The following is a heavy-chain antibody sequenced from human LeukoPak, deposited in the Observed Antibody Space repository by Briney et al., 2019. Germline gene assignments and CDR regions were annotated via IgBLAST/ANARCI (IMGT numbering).Heavy chain of an antibody. CDR2: ISSSSRYI. D-gene: IGHD3-10*01. CDR1: GFTFSSYS. Sequence: GGSLRLSCAASGFTFSSYSMNWVRQAPGKGLEWVSSISSSSRYIYYADSVKGRFTISRDNAKNSLYLQMNSLRAEDTAVYYCARDGDGSGSYFDENVFEDWFDPWGQGTLVTVSS. V-gene: IGHV3-21*01. CDR3: ARDGDGSGSYFDENVFEDWFDP. J-gene: IGHJ5*02.